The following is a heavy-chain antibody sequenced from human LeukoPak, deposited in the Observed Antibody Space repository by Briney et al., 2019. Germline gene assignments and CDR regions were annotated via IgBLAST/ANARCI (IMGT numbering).Heavy chain of an antibody. D-gene: IGHD6-19*01. CDR2: IYTSGST. CDR3: ARDLYSSGWYGEKYYYYMDV. V-gene: IGHV4-61*02. CDR1: GVSISSGSYY. J-gene: IGHJ6*03. Sequence: SETLSLTCTVSGVSISSGSYYWSWIRQPAGKGLEWIGRIYTSGSTNYNPSLKSRVTISVDTSKNQFSLKLSSVTAADTAVYYCARDLYSSGWYGEKYYYYMDVWGKGTTVTVSS.